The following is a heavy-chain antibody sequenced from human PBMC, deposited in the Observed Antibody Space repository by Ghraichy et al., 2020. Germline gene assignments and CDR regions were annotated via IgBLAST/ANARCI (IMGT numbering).Heavy chain of an antibody. D-gene: IGHD4-17*01. CDR3: TTYGDGAFDI. J-gene: IGHJ3*02. CDR2: INQDGSEK. V-gene: IGHV3-7*03. Sequence: GGERRLSCAASGFTFSTYWMSWVRQPPGKGLEWVATINQDGSEKYYLDSLKGRFTISRDNAKSSLHLQMRSLRVDDTAVYYCTTYGDGAFDIWGQGTMVTVSP. CDR1: GFTFSTYW.